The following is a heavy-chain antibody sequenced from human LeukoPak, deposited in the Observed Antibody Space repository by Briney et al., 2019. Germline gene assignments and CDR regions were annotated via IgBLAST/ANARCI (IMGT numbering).Heavy chain of an antibody. V-gene: IGHV4-34*01. J-gene: IGHJ6*02. CDR3: ARDRLGDYYYYGMDV. CDR2: INHSGST. CDR1: GGSFSGYY. Sequence: SETPSLTCAVYGGSFSGYYWSWIRQPPGKGLEWIGEINHSGSTNYNPSLKSRVTISVDTSKNQFSLKLSSVTAADTAVYYCARDRLGDYYYYGMDVWGQGTTVTVSS. D-gene: IGHD2-21*01.